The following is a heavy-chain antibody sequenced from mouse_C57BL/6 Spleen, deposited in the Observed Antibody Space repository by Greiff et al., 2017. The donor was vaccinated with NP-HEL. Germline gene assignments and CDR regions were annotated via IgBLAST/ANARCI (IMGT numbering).Heavy chain of an antibody. CDR2: INPNYGTT. J-gene: IGHJ4*01. Sequence: VQLQQPGPELVKPGASVKISCKASGYSFTDYNMNWVKQSNGKSLEWIGVINPNYGTTSYNQKFKGKATLTVDQSSSTAYMQLNSLTSEDSAVYYCARQLGRMGYYAMDYWGQGTSVTVSS. D-gene: IGHD4-1*01. CDR1: GYSFTDYN. CDR3: ARQLGRMGYYAMDY. V-gene: IGHV1-39*01.